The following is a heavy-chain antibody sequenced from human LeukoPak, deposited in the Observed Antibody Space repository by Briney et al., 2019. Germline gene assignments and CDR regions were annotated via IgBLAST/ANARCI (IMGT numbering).Heavy chain of an antibody. V-gene: IGHV4-34*01. D-gene: IGHD4-17*01. CDR1: GGSFSGYY. Sequence: PSETLSLTCAVYGGSFSGYYWSWIRQPPGKGLEWIGEINHSGSTNYNPSLKSRVTISVDTSKNQFSLKLSSVTAADTAVYYCAGITVTTTPDDYWGQGTLVTVSS. CDR3: AGITVTTTPDDY. J-gene: IGHJ4*02. CDR2: INHSGST.